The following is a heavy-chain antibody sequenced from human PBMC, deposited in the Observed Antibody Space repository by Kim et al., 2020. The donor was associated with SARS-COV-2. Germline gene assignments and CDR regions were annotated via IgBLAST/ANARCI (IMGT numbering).Heavy chain of an antibody. D-gene: IGHD3-3*01. CDR3: ARGRAGVVPSPILGLGPYYEYYAMDV. V-gene: IGHV4-34*01. Sequence: SETLSLTCAVFGGSLSGYHWTWIRQSPGKGLEWVGEINRSGGTNCIWSLKSRVTLSLDTSKNQFSLKLGSVTAADTAVYYCARGRAGVVPSPILGLGPYYEYYAMDVWGQGTPVTVSS. CDR1: GGSLSGYH. J-gene: IGHJ6*02. CDR2: INRSGGT.